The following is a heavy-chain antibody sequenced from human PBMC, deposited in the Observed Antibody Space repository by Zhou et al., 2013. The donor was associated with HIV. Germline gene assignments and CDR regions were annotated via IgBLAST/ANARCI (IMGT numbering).Heavy chain of an antibody. V-gene: IGHV1-8*01. D-gene: IGHD3-9*01. J-gene: IGHJ6*02. Sequence: QVQLVQSGAEVKKPGASVKVSCKASGYTFTSYDINWVRQATGQGLEWMGWMNPNSGNTGYAQKFQGRVTMTRNTSISTAYMELSSLRSEDTAVYYCARSSDYDILTGSRNYYYGMDVWDQGP. CDR3: ARSSDYDILTGSRNYYYGMDV. CDR1: GYTFTSYD. CDR2: MNPNSGNT.